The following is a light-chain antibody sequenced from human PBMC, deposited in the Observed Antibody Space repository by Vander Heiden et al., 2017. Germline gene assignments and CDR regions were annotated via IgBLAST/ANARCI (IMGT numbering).Light chain of an antibody. CDR2: GAS. V-gene: IGKV3-20*01. Sequence: EILMTQSPSTLSASPGERATLTCRASQSVSSSYLAWYQQKPGQAPSHLMYGASSRATGSPERCSGSGCGTDYTLTISRLEHEDVAVYYCQQYGSSHPFTFGPGTKVEIK. CDR3: QQYGSSHPFT. CDR1: QSVSSSY. J-gene: IGKJ3*01.